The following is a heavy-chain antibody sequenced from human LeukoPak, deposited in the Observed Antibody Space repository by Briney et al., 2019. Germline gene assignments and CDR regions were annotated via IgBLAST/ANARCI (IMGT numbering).Heavy chain of an antibody. CDR1: GGSISSSHYY. J-gene: IGHJ6*03. CDR3: ARQSSDYYYYYIDV. V-gene: IGHV4-39*01. CDR2: IYYSGTT. Sequence: SETLSLTCTVSGGSISSSHYYWGWIRQSPGKGLEWFRSIYYSGTTYDTPALESRVTISDDTSKTRFSPMLTSRTAADTAVYYCARQSSDYYYYYIDVWGEGTTVIVSS.